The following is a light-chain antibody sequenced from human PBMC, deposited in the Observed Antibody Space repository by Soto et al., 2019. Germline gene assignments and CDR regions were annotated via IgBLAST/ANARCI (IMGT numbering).Light chain of an antibody. CDR2: KAS. CDR1: QSISSW. J-gene: IGKJ1*01. V-gene: IGKV1-5*03. Sequence: IQMTQSPSTLSASVGDRVTITCRASQSISSWLAWYQQKPGKAPTLLISKASSLESGVPSSFGGSGSGTEVTLTISSLQPDDFATYSSQQYNSYSTFGKGTKLEIK. CDR3: QQYNSYST.